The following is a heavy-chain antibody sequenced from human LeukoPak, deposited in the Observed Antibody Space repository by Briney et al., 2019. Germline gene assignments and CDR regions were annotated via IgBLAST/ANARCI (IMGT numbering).Heavy chain of an antibody. CDR3: VRDSPDGYTNGHYYYYMGV. CDR2: IHSGGTT. V-gene: IGHV4-4*07. J-gene: IGHJ6*03. CDR1: GGSINRYY. D-gene: IGHD5-18*01. Sequence: SETLSLTCTVSGGSINRYYWTWIRQPAGKGLEWIGRIHSGGTTNYNPSLESRITLSVDTPQNQVPLRLDSVTAADTAVYFCVRDSPDGYTNGHYYYYMGVWCKGTTVTVSS.